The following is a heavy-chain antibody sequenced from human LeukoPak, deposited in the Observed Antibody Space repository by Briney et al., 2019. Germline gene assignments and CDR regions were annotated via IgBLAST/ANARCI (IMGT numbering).Heavy chain of an antibody. CDR1: GFTFSSYE. D-gene: IGHD3-10*01. Sequence: PGGSLRLSCAASGFTFSSYEMNWVRQAPGKGLEWVSFTSTGGTNKYYADSVRGRFTISRDNAKNSLYLQMNSLRAEDRAVYYCARSRGSVEYWGQGTLVTVSS. J-gene: IGHJ4*02. CDR3: ARSRGSVEY. CDR2: TSTGGTNK. V-gene: IGHV3-48*03.